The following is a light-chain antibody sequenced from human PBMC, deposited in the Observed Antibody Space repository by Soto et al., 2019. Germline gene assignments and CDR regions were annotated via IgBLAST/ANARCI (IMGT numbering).Light chain of an antibody. V-gene: IGKV3-15*01. CDR1: QSVSSN. Sequence: EIVMTHSPSTLSLSPGERATLACRASQSVSSNLAWYQQKPGQAPRLLIYVASTRSTGIPARFSGSGSGTEFTLTISSLQSEDFAVYYCQQYNNWPRTFGQGTKG. CDR3: QQYNNWPRT. CDR2: VAS. J-gene: IGKJ1*01.